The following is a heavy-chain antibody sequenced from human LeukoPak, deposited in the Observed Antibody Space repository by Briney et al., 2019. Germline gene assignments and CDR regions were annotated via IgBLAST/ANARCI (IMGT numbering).Heavy chain of an antibody. CDR1: GFTFSSYA. J-gene: IGHJ4*02. V-gene: IGHV3-23*01. D-gene: IGHD6-6*01. CDR2: ISGSGGST. Sequence: GGSLRLSCAASGFTFSSYAMSWVRQAPGKGLEWVSAISGSGGSTYYADSVKGRFTISRDNSKNTLYLQMNSLRAEDMAVYYCAKGRIAACLTFDYWGQGTLVTVSS. CDR3: AKGRIAACLTFDY.